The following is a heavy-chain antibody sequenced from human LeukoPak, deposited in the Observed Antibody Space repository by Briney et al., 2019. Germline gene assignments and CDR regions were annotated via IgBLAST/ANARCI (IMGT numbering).Heavy chain of an antibody. J-gene: IGHJ4*02. CDR3: AGTVLRYFDWLLPTFDY. D-gene: IGHD3-9*01. CDR2: IYYSGST. Sequence: PSQTLSLTCTVSGGSISSGDYYWSWIRQPPGKGLEWIGYIYYSGSTYYNPSLKSRVTISVDTSKNQFSLKLSSVTAADTAVYYCAGTVLRYFDWLLPTFDYWGQGTLVTVSS. V-gene: IGHV4-30-4*01. CDR1: GGSISSGDYY.